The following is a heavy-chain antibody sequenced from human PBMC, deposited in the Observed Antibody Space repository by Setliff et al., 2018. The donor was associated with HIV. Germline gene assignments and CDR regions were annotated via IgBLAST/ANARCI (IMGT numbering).Heavy chain of an antibody. CDR3: ASSLSPQDAFDI. Sequence: GGSLRLSCAASGFTFSSYWMSWVRQAPGKGLEWVANIKQDGSEKYYVDSVKGRFTISRDNAKNSLYLQMNSLSAEDTAVYYCASSLSPQDAFDIWGQGTMVTVSS. CDR1: GFTFSSYW. V-gene: IGHV3-7*01. J-gene: IGHJ3*02. CDR2: IKQDGSEK.